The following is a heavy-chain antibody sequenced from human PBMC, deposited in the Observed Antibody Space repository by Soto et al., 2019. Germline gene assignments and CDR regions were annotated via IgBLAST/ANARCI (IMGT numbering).Heavy chain of an antibody. CDR1: GDSISSADYY. Sequence: SETLSLACTVSGDSISSADYYWSWIRQTPGKGLEWIGHIFYSGTTYYNPSLKSRLTISVDTSKNHFSLRLTSVTAADTAVYYCARDLWVEPELYYYGMDVWGQGTTVTVSS. CDR2: IFYSGTT. V-gene: IGHV4-30-4*01. D-gene: IGHD1-1*01. J-gene: IGHJ6*02. CDR3: ARDLWVEPELYYYGMDV.